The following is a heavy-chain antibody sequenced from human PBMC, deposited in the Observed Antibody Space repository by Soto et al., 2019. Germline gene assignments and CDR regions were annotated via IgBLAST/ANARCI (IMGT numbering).Heavy chain of an antibody. CDR2: ISAYNGNT. V-gene: IGHV1-18*01. J-gene: IGHJ6*02. Sequence: ASVKVSCKASGYSFTSYDVNWVRQATGQGLEWMGWISAYNGNTNYAQKLQGRVTMTTDTSTSTAYMELRSLRSDDTAVYYCARSYYDFWSGYYETAHKYYYYGMDVWGQGTTVTVSS. CDR3: ARSYYDFWSGYYETAHKYYYYGMDV. D-gene: IGHD3-3*01. CDR1: GYSFTSYD.